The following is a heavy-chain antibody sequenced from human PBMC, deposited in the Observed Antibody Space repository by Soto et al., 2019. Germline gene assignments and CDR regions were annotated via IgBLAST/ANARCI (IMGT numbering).Heavy chain of an antibody. D-gene: IGHD5-12*01. CDR2: ISSSSIYT. CDR3: ARAKIPSGYDPNYYYGMDV. CDR1: GFTFSDYY. J-gene: IGHJ6*02. Sequence: GGSLRLSCAASGFTFSDYYMSWIRQAPGKGLEWVSYISSSSIYTNYADSVKGRFTISRDNAENSLYLQMNSLRAEDTAVYYCARAKIPSGYDPNYYYGMDVWGQGTTVTVSS. V-gene: IGHV3-11*06.